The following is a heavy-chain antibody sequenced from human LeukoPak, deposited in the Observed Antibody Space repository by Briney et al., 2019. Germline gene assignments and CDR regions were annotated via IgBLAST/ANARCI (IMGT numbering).Heavy chain of an antibody. CDR3: ARVPRNWNYGYSNWFDP. D-gene: IGHD1-7*01. CDR1: GGSISSGDYY. J-gene: IGHJ5*02. V-gene: IGHV4-30-4*08. CDR2: IYYSGST. Sequence: SETLSLTCTVSGGSISSGDYYWSWIRQPPGKGLEWIGYIYYSGSTYYNPSLKSRVTISVDTSKNQFSLKLSSVTAADTAVYYCARVPRNWNYGYSNWFDPWGQGTLVTVSS.